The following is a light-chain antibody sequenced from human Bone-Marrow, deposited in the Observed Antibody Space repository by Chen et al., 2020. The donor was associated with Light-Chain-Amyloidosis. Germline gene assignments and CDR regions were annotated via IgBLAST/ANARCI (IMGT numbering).Light chain of an antibody. CDR2: GND. V-gene: IGLV1-51*01. J-gene: IGLJ2*01. Sequence: SVFTQPPSLSAAPGQKVTISCSGSSSNIGKNYVSWYRQVPGTVPKVGIYGNDKRPSGIPDRLSGSKSATAATLGITGLQTGDEADYYCGTWDNSLSAVIFGGGTRVTVL. CDR3: GTWDNSLSAVI. CDR1: SSNIGKNY.